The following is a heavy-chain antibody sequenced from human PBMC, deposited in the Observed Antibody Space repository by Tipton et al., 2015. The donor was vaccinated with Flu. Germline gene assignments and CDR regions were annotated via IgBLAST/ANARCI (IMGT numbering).Heavy chain of an antibody. CDR3: ATDRKDYGDYDWFDP. CDR1: GGTFSSYA. J-gene: IGHJ5*02. D-gene: IGHD4-17*01. Sequence: QSGPEVKKPGSSVKVSCKASGGTFSSYAISWVRQAPGQGLEWMGGIIPIFGTANYAQKFQGRVTITADKSTSTAYMELSSLRSEDTAVYYCATDRKDYGDYDWFDPWGQGTLVTVSS. CDR2: IIPIFGTA. V-gene: IGHV1-69*06.